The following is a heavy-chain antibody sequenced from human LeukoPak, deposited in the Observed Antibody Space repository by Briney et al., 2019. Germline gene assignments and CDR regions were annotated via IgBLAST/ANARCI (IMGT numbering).Heavy chain of an antibody. D-gene: IGHD3-16*01. V-gene: IGHV3-74*01. J-gene: IGHJ4*02. Sequence: GGSLTLSCAASGLTFSIDSMVGVRHAPGKGLVWVSYINADGTSTTYADSVKGRFTISRDNAKKTVYLQMNSLTSEDTAVYYCARNRDGLGLWGQGTLVTVSS. CDR3: ARNRDGLGL. CDR1: GLTFSIDS. CDR2: INADGTST.